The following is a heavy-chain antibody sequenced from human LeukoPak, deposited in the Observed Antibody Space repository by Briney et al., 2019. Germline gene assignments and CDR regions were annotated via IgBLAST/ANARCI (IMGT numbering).Heavy chain of an antibody. J-gene: IGHJ4*02. CDR3: AREPGFGESQEFDY. CDR1: GGSISSYY. V-gene: IGHV4-59*01. D-gene: IGHD3-10*01. CDR2: IYYSGST. Sequence: PSETLSLTCTVSGGSISSYYWSWIRQPPGKGLEWTGYIYYSGSTNYNPSLKSRVTISVDTSKNQFSLKLSSVTAADTAVYYCAREPGFGESQEFDYWGQGTLVTVSS.